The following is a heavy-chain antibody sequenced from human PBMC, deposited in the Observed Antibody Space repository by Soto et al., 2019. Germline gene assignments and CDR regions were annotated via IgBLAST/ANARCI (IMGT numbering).Heavy chain of an antibody. CDR2: INHSGST. CDR1: GGSFSGYY. Sequence: QVQLQQWGAGLLKPSETLSLTCAVYGGSFSGYYWSWIRQPPGKGLEWIGEINHSGSTNYNPSLKSRVTISVDTSKNQFSLKLSSVTAADTAVYYCARDNYGGNSADYCGQGTLVTVSS. J-gene: IGHJ4*02. D-gene: IGHD4-17*01. CDR3: ARDNYGGNSADY. V-gene: IGHV4-34*01.